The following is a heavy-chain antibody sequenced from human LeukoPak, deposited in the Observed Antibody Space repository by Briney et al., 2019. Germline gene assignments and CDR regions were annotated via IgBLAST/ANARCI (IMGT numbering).Heavy chain of an antibody. CDR3: ARDLYGGYCSRTSCYGNFFDP. Sequence: SETLSLTCTASGGSISSYYWSWIRQPPGKGLEWIGYFYYSGSTNYNPSLKSRVTISVDTSKNQFSLKLSSVTAADTAVYYCARDLYGGYCSRTSCYGNFFDPWGQGTLVTVSS. J-gene: IGHJ5*02. V-gene: IGHV4-59*01. CDR2: FYYSGST. CDR1: GGSISSYY. D-gene: IGHD2-2*01.